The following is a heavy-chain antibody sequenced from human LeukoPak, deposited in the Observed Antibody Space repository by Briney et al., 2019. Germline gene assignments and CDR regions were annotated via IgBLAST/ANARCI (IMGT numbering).Heavy chain of an antibody. V-gene: IGHV4-30-2*01. Sequence: PSETLSLTCTVSGGSISSGGYYWSWIRQPPGKGLEWIGYIYHSGSTYYNPSLKSRVTISVDRSKNQFSLKLSSVTAADTAVYYCARGLAARPFDYWGQGTLVTVSS. D-gene: IGHD6-6*01. CDR3: ARGLAARPFDY. J-gene: IGHJ4*02. CDR2: IYHSGST. CDR1: GGSISSGGYY.